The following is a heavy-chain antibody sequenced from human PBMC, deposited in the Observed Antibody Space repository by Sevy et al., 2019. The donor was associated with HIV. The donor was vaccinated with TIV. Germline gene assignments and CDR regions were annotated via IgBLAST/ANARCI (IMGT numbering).Heavy chain of an antibody. V-gene: IGHV3-20*04. D-gene: IGHD3-10*01. CDR2: INWNGGST. CDR3: AGGSGSYYNGFYYYYMDV. Sequence: GGSQRLSCAASGFTFDDYGMSWVRQAPGKGLEWVSGINWNGGSTGYADSVKGRFTISRDNAKNSLYLQMNSLRAEDTALYYCAGGSGSYYNGFYYYYMDVWGKGTTVTVSS. J-gene: IGHJ6*03. CDR1: GFTFDDYG.